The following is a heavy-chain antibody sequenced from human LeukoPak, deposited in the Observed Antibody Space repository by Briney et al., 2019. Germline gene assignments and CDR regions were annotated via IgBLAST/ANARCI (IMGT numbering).Heavy chain of an antibody. CDR3: ARAPDSSSWYDGMDV. D-gene: IGHD6-13*01. CDR1: GFTFSSYA. V-gene: IGHV3-30-3*01. CDR2: ISYDGSNK. J-gene: IGHJ6*02. Sequence: GGSLRLSCAASGFTFSSYAMHWVRQAPGKGLEWVAVISYDGSNKYYADSVKGRFTISRDNSKNTLYLQMNSLRAEDTAVYYCARAPDSSSWYDGMDVWGQGTTVTVSS.